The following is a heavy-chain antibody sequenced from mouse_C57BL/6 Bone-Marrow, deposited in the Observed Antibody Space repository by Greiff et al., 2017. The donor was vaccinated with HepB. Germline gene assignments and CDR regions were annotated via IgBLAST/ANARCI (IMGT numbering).Heavy chain of an antibody. CDR1: GFTFSDYG. CDR3: ARGVVATNFDV. Sequence: DVHLVESGGGLVKPGGSLKLSCAASGFTFSDYGMHWVRQAPEKGLEWVAYVSSGSSTIYYADTVKGRFTISRDNAKNTLFLQMTSLRSEDTAMYYCARGVVATNFDVWGTGTTVTVSS. V-gene: IGHV5-17*01. J-gene: IGHJ1*03. CDR2: VSSGSSTI. D-gene: IGHD1-1*01.